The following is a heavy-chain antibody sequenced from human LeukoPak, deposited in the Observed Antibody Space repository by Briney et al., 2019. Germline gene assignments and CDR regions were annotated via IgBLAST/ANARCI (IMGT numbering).Heavy chain of an antibody. CDR3: ARARYYDSSGSFDY. J-gene: IGHJ4*02. D-gene: IGHD3-22*01. CDR2: IYYSGST. V-gene: IGHV4-39*07. CDR1: GGSISSSSYY. Sequence: SETLSLTCTVSGGSISSSSYYWGWIRQPPGKGLEWIGSIYYSGSTYYNPSLKSRVTISVDTSKNQFSLKLSSVTAADTAVYYCARARYYDSSGSFDYWGQGTLVTVSS.